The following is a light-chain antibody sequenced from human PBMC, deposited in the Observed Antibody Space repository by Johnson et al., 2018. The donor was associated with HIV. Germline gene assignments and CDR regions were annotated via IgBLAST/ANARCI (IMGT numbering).Light chain of an antibody. CDR3: GTWDSGRRTAF. V-gene: IGLV1-51*01. J-gene: IGLJ1*01. CDR2: DNN. CDR1: SSDMGNYA. Sequence: QSVLTQPPSVSADPGQKVTISCSGSSSDMGNYAVSWYQQLPGTAPKLLIYDNNKRTAGIPDQFSGSKYGTSATLGITGLQTGDEADYYGGTWDSGRRTAFFGTVTKVTVL.